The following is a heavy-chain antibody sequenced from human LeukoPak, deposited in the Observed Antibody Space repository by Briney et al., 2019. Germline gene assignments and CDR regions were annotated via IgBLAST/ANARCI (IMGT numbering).Heavy chain of an antibody. D-gene: IGHD2/OR15-2a*01. CDR2: INPNSGGT. CDR1: GYTFTGYY. J-gene: IGHJ3*02. CDR3: ARVSLLGTSNCNGNNCYHAFDI. V-gene: IGHV1-2*02. Sequence: GASVKVSCKASGYTFTGYYMHWVRQAPGQGLEWMGWINPNSGGTNYAQKFQGRVTMTRDTSISTAYMELSRLRPDDTAVYYCARVSLLGTSNCNGNNCYHAFDIWGQGTMVTVSS.